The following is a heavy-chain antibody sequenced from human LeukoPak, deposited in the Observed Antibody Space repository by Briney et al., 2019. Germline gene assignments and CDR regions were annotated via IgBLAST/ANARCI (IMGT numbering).Heavy chain of an antibody. Sequence: PSQTLSLTCTVSGGSISSGGYYWSWIRQPPGKGLEWIGYIYHSGSTYYNPSLKSRVTISVDRSKNQFSLKLSSVTAADTAVYYCARERGIVVVPAASNWFDPWGQGTLVTVSS. CDR1: GGSISSGGYY. J-gene: IGHJ5*02. V-gene: IGHV4-30-2*01. CDR2: IYHSGST. D-gene: IGHD2-2*01. CDR3: ARERGIVVVPAASNWFDP.